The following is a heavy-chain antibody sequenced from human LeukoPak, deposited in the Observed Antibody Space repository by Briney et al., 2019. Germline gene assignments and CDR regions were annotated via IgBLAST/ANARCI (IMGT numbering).Heavy chain of an antibody. D-gene: IGHD5-24*01. CDR2: ISFDGSNK. Sequence: GGSLRLSCAASGFTFSNYAMHGVRQAPGKGLEWVAVISFDGSNKYYADSVKGRFTISRDNSKNTLYLQMNSLRAEDTAVYYCARDRGGYNGPIDYWGQGTLVTVSS. CDR1: GFTFSNYA. J-gene: IGHJ4*02. V-gene: IGHV3-30*04. CDR3: ARDRGGYNGPIDY.